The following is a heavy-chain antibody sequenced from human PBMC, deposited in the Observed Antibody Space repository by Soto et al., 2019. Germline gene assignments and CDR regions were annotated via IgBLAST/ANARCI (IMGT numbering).Heavy chain of an antibody. Sequence: SETLSLTCTVSGGSISSYCWSWIRQPPGKGLEWIGYIYYSGSTNYNPSLNSRVTISVDTSKNQFSLKLSSVTAADTAVYYCARRYGVYFDYWGQGTLVTVSS. CDR3: ARRYGVYFDY. CDR1: GGSISSYC. V-gene: IGHV4-59*08. D-gene: IGHD4-17*01. CDR2: IYYSGST. J-gene: IGHJ4*02.